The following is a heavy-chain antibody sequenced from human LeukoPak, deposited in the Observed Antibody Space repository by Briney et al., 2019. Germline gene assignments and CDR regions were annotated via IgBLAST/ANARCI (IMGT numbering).Heavy chain of an antibody. CDR3: ARHFQYQLLPWYFDL. CDR2: IYYSGST. J-gene: IGHJ2*01. V-gene: IGHV4-39*01. CDR1: GGSISNSNYY. D-gene: IGHD2-2*01. Sequence: SETLSLTCTVSGGSISNSNYYWGWTRQPPGKGLEWIGTIYYSGSTYYNPSLKSRVTISVDTSKNQFSLKLSSVTAADTAVYYCARHFQYQLLPWYFDLWGRGTLVTVSS.